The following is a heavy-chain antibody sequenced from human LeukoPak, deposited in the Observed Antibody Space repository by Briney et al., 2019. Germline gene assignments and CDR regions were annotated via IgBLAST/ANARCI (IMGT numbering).Heavy chain of an antibody. V-gene: IGHV3-48*02. CDR2: ISSSSSTK. J-gene: IGHJ4*02. D-gene: IGHD3-10*01. Sequence: GGSLRLSCAASGFTFNSYSMNWVRQAPGKGLEWVSYISSSSSTKYYADSVKGRFTISRDNAKNSLYLQMNSLRDEDTAVYYCARDRSEYYYGSGSSDYWGQGNLVTVSS. CDR3: ARDRSEYYYGSGSSDY. CDR1: GFTFNSYS.